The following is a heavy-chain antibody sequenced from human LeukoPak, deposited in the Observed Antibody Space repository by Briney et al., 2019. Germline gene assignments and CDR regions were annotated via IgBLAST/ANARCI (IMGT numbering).Heavy chain of an antibody. J-gene: IGHJ4*02. V-gene: IGHV4-39*02. Sequence: SETLSLTCTVSGGSISSSSYYWGWIRQPPGKGLEWIGSIYYSGSTYYNPSLKSRVTISEDTSKNQFSLKLSSVTAADTAVYYCARDASLYHIAVAGRRGYFDYWGQGTLVTVSS. CDR3: ARDASLYHIAVAGRRGYFDY. CDR2: IYYSGST. D-gene: IGHD6-13*01. CDR1: GGSISSSSYY.